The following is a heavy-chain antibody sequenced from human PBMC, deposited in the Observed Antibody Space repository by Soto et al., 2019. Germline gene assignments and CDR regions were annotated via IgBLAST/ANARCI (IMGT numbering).Heavy chain of an antibody. CDR3: SRSANIPVAGTGFDY. V-gene: IGHV4-59*08. Sequence: QVQLQESGPGLVKPSETLSLTCTVSGGSISSYYWTWIRQPPGKGLEWIGYISNSGTTNYNPSLNSRVTISVDTSKNQFSLNRSSVTAADTAVYYCSRSANIPVAGTGFDYWGQGTLVTVSS. CDR1: GGSISSYY. CDR2: ISNSGTT. J-gene: IGHJ4*02. D-gene: IGHD6-19*01.